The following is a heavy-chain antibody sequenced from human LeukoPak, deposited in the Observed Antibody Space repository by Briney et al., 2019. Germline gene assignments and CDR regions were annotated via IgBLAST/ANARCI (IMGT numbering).Heavy chain of an antibody. CDR2: ISYDGSNK. V-gene: IGHV3-30*18. J-gene: IGHJ4*02. CDR1: GFTFSSYG. CDR3: AKELLKMSFFDY. Sequence: PGGSLRLSCAASGFTFSSYGMQWVRQAPGKGLEWVAVISYDGSNKYYADSVEGRFTISRDNSKNTVYLQMNSLRAEDTAVYYCAKELLKMSFFDYWGQGTLVTVSS. D-gene: IGHD2-21*01.